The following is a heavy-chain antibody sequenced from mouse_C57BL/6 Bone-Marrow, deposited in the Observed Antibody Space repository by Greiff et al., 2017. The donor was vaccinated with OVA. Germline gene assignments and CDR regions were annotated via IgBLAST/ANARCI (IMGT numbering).Heavy chain of an antibody. J-gene: IGHJ4*01. CDR2: ISDGGSYT. D-gene: IGHD2-12*01. CDR1: GFTFSSYA. CDR3: ARANYSHYYAMDY. Sequence: EVQVVESGGGLVKPGGSLKLSCAASGFTFSSYAMSWVRQTPEKRLEWVATISDGGSYTYYPDNVKGRFTISRDNAKNNLYLQMSHLKSEDTAMYYCARANYSHYYAMDYWGQGTSVTVSS. V-gene: IGHV5-4*01.